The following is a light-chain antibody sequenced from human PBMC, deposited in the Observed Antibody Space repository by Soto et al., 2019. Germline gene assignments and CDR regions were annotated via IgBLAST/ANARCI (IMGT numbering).Light chain of an antibody. CDR3: QQYGNWPLT. V-gene: IGKV3-11*01. J-gene: IGKJ4*01. Sequence: EIVLTQSPGTLSLSPGERASLSCRASQSVGNILVWYQQKPGQAPSLLIYDTSNRATGIPARFSGSGSGTDFTLTISILEPEDFAIYYCQQYGNWPLTFGGGTKVEIK. CDR2: DTS. CDR1: QSVGNI.